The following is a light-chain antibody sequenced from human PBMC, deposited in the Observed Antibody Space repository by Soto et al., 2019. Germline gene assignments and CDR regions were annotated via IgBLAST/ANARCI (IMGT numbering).Light chain of an antibody. V-gene: IGLV2-14*01. Sequence: QSALTQPASASGSPGQSITISCTGASSDVGGYNSVSWYQQHPGKAPKLMIYEVNNRPSGVSNRFSGSKSGNTASLTISGLQAEDEADYYCNSYTSSTTYVFGTGTKLTVL. CDR1: SSDVGGYNS. CDR2: EVN. J-gene: IGLJ1*01. CDR3: NSYTSSTTYV.